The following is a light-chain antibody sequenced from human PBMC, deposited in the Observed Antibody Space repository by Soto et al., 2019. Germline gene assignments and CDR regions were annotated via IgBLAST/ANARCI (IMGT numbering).Light chain of an antibody. V-gene: IGKV1-5*01. Sequence: DIQMTQSPSTLSASVGDRVTITCRASQSISDSLAWYQQKPGKAPDLLISDVSKLERGVASRFSGSGSGTEFTLTINSMQPDDLATYYRQQYHGFSRTFGQGTKVDIK. CDR1: QSISDS. CDR3: QQYHGFSRT. CDR2: DVS. J-gene: IGKJ1*01.